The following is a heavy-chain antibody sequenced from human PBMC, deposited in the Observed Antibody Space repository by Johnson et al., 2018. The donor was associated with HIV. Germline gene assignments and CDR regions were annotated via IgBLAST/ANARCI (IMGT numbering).Heavy chain of an antibody. CDR2: ISGSGGIT. CDR1: GFTFSSYG. V-gene: IGHV3-23*04. D-gene: IGHD1-26*01. CDR3: AKDLINSGIDPQAFDI. J-gene: IGHJ3*02. Sequence: VQLVESGGGVVQPGRSLILSCVASGFTFSSYGMNWVRQAPGKGLEWVSAISGSGGITYYADSVKGRFTISRDNSKNTLFLQMNSLRAEDTALYYCAKDLINSGIDPQAFDIWGQGTMVSVSS.